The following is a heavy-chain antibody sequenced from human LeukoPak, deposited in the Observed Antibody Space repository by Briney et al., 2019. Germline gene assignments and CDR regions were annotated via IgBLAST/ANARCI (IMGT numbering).Heavy chain of an antibody. D-gene: IGHD3-3*01. CDR1: GGSISSYY. V-gene: IGHV4-59*01. CDR2: IYYSGST. J-gene: IGHJ4*02. Sequence: SETLSLTRTVSGGSISSYYWSWIRQPPGKGLEWIGYIYYSGSTNYNPSLKSRVTISVDTSKNQFSLKLSSVTAADTAVYYCARVGANDYDFWSGYYHFDYWGQGTLVTVSS. CDR3: ARVGANDYDFWSGYYHFDY.